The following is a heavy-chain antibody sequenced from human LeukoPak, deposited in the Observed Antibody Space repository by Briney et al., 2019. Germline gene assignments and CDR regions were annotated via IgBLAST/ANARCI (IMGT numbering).Heavy chain of an antibody. Sequence: SETLSLTCTVSGGSISSGDYYWSWIRQPPGKGLEWIGYIYYSGSTYYNPSLKSRVTISVDTSKNQFSLKPSSVTAADTAVYYCARGAGPRPFDYWGQGTLVTVSS. CDR3: ARGAGPRPFDY. CDR2: IYYSGST. J-gene: IGHJ4*02. V-gene: IGHV4-30-4*01. CDR1: GGSISSGDYY. D-gene: IGHD3-10*01.